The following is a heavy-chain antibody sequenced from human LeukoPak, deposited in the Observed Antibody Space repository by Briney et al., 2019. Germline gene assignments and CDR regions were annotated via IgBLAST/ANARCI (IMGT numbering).Heavy chain of an antibody. J-gene: IGHJ5*02. D-gene: IGHD5-18*01. CDR3: ARERFTSLYSYGPNWFDP. Sequence: ASVKVSCKASGYTFTSYGISWVRQAPGQGLEWMGWISAYNGNTNYAQKLQGRVTMTTDTSTSTAYMELRGLRSDDTAVYYCARERFTSLYSYGPNWFDPWGQGTLVTVSS. CDR1: GYTFTSYG. V-gene: IGHV1-18*01. CDR2: ISAYNGNT.